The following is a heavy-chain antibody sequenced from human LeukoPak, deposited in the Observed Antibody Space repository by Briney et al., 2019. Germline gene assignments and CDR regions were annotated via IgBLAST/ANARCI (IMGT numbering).Heavy chain of an antibody. CDR3: AREMVRGAGGIDY. J-gene: IGHJ4*02. V-gene: IGHV3-21*01. CDR1: GFTFSSYS. Sequence: GGSLRLSCAASGFTFSSYSMNWVRQAPGKGLEWVSSISSSSSYIYYADSVKGRFTISKDNAKSSLYLQMNSLRAEDTAVYYCAREMVRGAGGIDYWGQGTLVTVSS. D-gene: IGHD3-10*01. CDR2: ISSSSSYI.